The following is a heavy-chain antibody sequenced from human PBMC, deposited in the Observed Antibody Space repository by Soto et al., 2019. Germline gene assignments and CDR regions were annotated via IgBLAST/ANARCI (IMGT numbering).Heavy chain of an antibody. CDR3: ARTGMDDAFDI. Sequence: EVQLLESGGGLVQPGGSLRLSCAASGFTFSSYAMSWVRQAPGKGLEWVSAISGSGGSTYYSDSVKGRFTISRDNSKNPLYLKMNSLRAEDTAVYYCARTGMDDAFDIWGQGTMVTVSS. D-gene: IGHD1-1*01. CDR2: ISGSGGST. J-gene: IGHJ3*02. V-gene: IGHV3-23*01. CDR1: GFTFSSYA.